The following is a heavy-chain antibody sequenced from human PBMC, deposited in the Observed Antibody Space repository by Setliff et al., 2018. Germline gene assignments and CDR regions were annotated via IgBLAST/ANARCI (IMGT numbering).Heavy chain of an antibody. J-gene: IGHJ6*02. Sequence: SETLSLTCTVSGGSISSYYWSWIRQPPGKRLEWIGEIIHSGSTNYNPSLKSRVTISMDTSKNQFSLKLNSVTAADTAVYYCASTDYDILTGYYPYGMDVWGQGTTVTVSS. CDR1: GGSISSYY. CDR2: IIHSGST. CDR3: ASTDYDILTGYYPYGMDV. V-gene: IGHV4-34*12. D-gene: IGHD3-9*01.